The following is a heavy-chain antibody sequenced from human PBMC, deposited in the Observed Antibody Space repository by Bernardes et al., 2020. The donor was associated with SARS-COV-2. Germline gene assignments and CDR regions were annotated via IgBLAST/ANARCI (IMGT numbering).Heavy chain of an antibody. CDR3: ARFNFWSGYWNFDY. V-gene: IGHV4-61*09. CDR1: GGSIRSGSYY. J-gene: IGHJ4*02. D-gene: IGHD3-3*01. Sequence: SETLSLTCTVSGGSIRSGSYYWSWIRQPAGKGLEWIGHIFTSAGETNYNPSLKSRVTISVDTSKNHFSLKLSSVTAADTAVYYCARFNFWSGYWNFDYWGQGTLVTVSS. CDR2: IFTSAGET.